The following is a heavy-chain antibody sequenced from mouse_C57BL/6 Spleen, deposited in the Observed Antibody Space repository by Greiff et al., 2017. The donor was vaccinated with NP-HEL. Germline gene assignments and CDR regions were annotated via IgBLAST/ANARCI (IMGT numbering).Heavy chain of an antibody. J-gene: IGHJ4*01. CDR1: GYTFTSYW. D-gene: IGHD2-3*01. Sequence: VQLQQPGAELVMPGASVKLSCKASGYTFTSYWMHWVKQRPGQGLEWIGEIDPSDSYTNYNQKFKGKSTLTVDKSSSTAYMQLSSLTSEDSAVYYCARSIYDGYYDYAMDYWGQGTSVTVSS. CDR3: ARSIYDGYYDYAMDY. V-gene: IGHV1-69*01. CDR2: IDPSDSYT.